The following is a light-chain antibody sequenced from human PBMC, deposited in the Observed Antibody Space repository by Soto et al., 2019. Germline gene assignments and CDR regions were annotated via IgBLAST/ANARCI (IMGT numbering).Light chain of an antibody. CDR1: NIGSKN. J-gene: IGLJ3*02. CDR3: QVWDSSTARV. CDR2: RDS. Sequence: SYELTQPLSVSVALGQAARLTCGGNNIGSKNVHWYQQKPGQAPVLVIYRDSNRPSGIPERFSGSNSGNTATLTISRAQAGDEADYYCQVWDSSTARVVGGGTKLTVL. V-gene: IGLV3-9*01.